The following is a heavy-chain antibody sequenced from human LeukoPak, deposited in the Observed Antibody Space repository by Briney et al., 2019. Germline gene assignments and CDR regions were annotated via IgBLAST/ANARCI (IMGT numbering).Heavy chain of an antibody. V-gene: IGHV1-46*01. J-gene: IGHJ4*02. D-gene: IGHD1-26*01. Sequence: GASVKLSCKASGYTFTSYYMHWVRHPPGQGLERMGIINPSGGSTSYAQKFQGRVTMTRDTSTSTVYMELSSLRSEDTAVYYCARDLNLVGATVFDYWGRGTLVTVSS. CDR1: GYTFTSYY. CDR3: ARDLNLVGATVFDY. CDR2: INPSGGST.